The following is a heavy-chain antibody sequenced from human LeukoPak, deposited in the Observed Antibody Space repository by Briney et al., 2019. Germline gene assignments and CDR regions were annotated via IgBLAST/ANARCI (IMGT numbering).Heavy chain of an antibody. V-gene: IGHV1-18*01. Sequence: ASVKVSCKASGYRFNSYGISWVRQAPGQGLEWMGWISGFNGNTNDAQKFQGRVTMTTDTSTSTAYMELRSLTSDDTAVYYCARRRVATIALFDYWGQGTLVTVSS. J-gene: IGHJ4*02. CDR1: GYRFNSYG. CDR3: ARRRVATIALFDY. CDR2: ISGFNGNT. D-gene: IGHD5-12*01.